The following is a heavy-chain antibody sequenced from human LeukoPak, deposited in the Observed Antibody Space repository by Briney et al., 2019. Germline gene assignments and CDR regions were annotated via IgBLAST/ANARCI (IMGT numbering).Heavy chain of an antibody. D-gene: IGHD2-2*01. CDR3: AKGYCSSTSSSYFDY. J-gene: IGHJ4*02. V-gene: IGHV3-23*01. Sequence: PGGSLRLSCAASGFTFSSYAMSWVRQAPGKGLEWVSAISGSGGSTYYADSVKGRFTISRDNSKNTLYLQMNSLRAEDTAVYYCAKGYCSSTSSSYFDYWGQGTLVTVSS. CDR2: ISGSGGST. CDR1: GFTFSSYA.